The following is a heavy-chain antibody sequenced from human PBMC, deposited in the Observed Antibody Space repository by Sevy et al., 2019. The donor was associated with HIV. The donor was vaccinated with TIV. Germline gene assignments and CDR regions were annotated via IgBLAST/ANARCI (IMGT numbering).Heavy chain of an antibody. D-gene: IGHD3-9*01. CDR2: ISSSSSYI. Sequence: GGSLRLSCAAPGFTFSSYSMNWVRQAPGKGLEWVSSISSSSSYIYYADSVKGRFTISRDNAKNSLYLQMNSLRAEDTAVYYCARETAYYDILTGYYRGGAYFDYWGQGTLVTVSS. CDR1: GFTFSSYS. V-gene: IGHV3-21*01. CDR3: ARETAYYDILTGYYRGGAYFDY. J-gene: IGHJ4*02.